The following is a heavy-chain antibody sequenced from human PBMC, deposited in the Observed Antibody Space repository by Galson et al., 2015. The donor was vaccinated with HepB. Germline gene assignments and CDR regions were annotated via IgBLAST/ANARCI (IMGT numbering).Heavy chain of an antibody. CDR1: GYTFTGYY. J-gene: IGHJ4*02. CDR2: INPNSGDT. Sequence: SVKVSCKASGYTFTGYYLHWVRQAPGQGLEWMAWINPNSGDTNYAQKFQGRVSMTRDTSISTAYMELSRLTSDDTAVYYCARDESPEYGGIPYWGQGALVTVSS. CDR3: ARDESPEYGGIPY. D-gene: IGHD4-23*01. V-gene: IGHV1-2*02.